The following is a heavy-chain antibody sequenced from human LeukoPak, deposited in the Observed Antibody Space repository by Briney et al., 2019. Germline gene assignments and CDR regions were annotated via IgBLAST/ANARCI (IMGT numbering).Heavy chain of an antibody. D-gene: IGHD3-10*01. CDR1: GFTFSSYA. J-gene: IGHJ4*02. V-gene: IGHV3-30-3*01. Sequence: GGSLRLSCAASGFTFSSYAMHWVRQAPGKGLEWVAVISYDGSNKYYADSVKGRFTISRDNSKNTLYLQMNSLRAEDTAVYYCARTPTFFGYYLDYWGQGTLVTVSS. CDR3: ARTPTFFGYYLDY. CDR2: ISYDGSNK.